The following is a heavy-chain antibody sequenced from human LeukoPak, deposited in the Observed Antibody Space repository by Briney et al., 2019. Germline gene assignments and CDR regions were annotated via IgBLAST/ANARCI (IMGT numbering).Heavy chain of an antibody. CDR1: GFNFGSYD. J-gene: IGHJ3*02. V-gene: IGHV3-23*01. CDR2: INTDGSNT. Sequence: GGSLRLSCAASGFNFGSYDMNWVRQAPGKGLEYVSTINTDGSNTWYADSVKGRFTISRDNSKNTVFLQMNNLRHEDTATYYCAKRFNGAFDIWGQGTMVSVSS. D-gene: IGHD3-3*01. CDR3: AKRFNGAFDI.